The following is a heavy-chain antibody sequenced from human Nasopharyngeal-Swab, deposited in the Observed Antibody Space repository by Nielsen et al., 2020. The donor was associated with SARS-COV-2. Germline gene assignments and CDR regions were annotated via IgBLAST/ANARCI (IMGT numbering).Heavy chain of an antibody. Sequence: GESLKISCAASGFTFSSYAMHWVRQAPGKGLEWVAVISYDGSNKYYADSVKGRLTISRDNSKTTLYLQMNSLRAEDTAVYYCASGIRTSSSSWYSSFDYWGQGTLVTVSS. V-gene: IGHV3-30-3*01. CDR2: ISYDGSNK. CDR1: GFTFSSYA. J-gene: IGHJ4*02. CDR3: ASGIRTSSSSWYSSFDY. D-gene: IGHD6-13*01.